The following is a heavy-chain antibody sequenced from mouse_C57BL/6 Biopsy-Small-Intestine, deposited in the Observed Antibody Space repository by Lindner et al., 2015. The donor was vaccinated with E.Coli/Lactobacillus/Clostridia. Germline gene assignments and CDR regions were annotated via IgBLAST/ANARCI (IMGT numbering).Heavy chain of an antibody. CDR3: ARENAYYGSPFDY. J-gene: IGHJ2*01. D-gene: IGHD1-1*01. V-gene: IGHV1-54*01. CDR1: GYTFTGYW. CDR2: INPGSGGT. Sequence: VQLQESGAELMKPGASVKLSCKATGYTFTGYWIEWVKQRPGQGLEWIGVINPGSGGTNYNEKFKGKATLTADKSSSTAYMQLSSLTSEDSAVYFCARENAYYGSPFDYWGQGTTLTVSS.